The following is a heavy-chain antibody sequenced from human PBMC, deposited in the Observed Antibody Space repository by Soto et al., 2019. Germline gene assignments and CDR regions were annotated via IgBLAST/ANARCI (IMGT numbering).Heavy chain of an antibody. V-gene: IGHV5-51*01. J-gene: IGHJ6*02. D-gene: IGHD4-17*01. CDR1: GYSFTSYW. CDR2: IYPGDSDT. CDR3: ARHATVTKDYYYYDMNV. Sequence: GESLKISCKGSGYSFTSYWIGWVRQMPGKGLEWMGIIYPGDSDTRYSPSFQGQVTISADKSIRTAYLQWTSLKASDTAMYYCARHATVTKDYYYYDMNVWGQGTTVTVSS.